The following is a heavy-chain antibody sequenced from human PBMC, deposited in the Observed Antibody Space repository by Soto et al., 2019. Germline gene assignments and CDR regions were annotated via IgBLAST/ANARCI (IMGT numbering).Heavy chain of an antibody. J-gene: IGHJ4*02. CDR3: ARTLYGDNVDY. Sequence: QVQLVQSGAEVKNPGASVKVSCKASVYTFTSSDINWVRQATGQGLEWMGWMNPNSGNTGYAQKYQGRVTMTRKTSMSTAYMELSSLRSEDTAVYYCARTLYGDNVDYWGQGTLVTVSS. V-gene: IGHV1-8*01. CDR2: MNPNSGNT. CDR1: VYTFTSSD. D-gene: IGHD4-17*01.